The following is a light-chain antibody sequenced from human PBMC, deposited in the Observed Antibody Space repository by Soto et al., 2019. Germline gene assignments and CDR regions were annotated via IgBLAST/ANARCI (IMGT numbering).Light chain of an antibody. CDR2: GAS. V-gene: IGKV3-20*01. Sequence: EIVLTQFPGTLSLSSGERATLSCRASQSVSSSYLVWYQQKPGQAPRLLIYGASSRATGIPDRFSGSGSGTDFTLTISRLEPEDFAVYYCQQYDSSSWTFGQGTKVEIK. J-gene: IGKJ1*01. CDR1: QSVSSSY. CDR3: QQYDSSSWT.